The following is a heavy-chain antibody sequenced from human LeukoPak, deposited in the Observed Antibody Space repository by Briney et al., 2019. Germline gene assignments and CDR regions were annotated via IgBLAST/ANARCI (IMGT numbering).Heavy chain of an antibody. J-gene: IGHJ4*02. CDR2: ISGSGGST. Sequence: GGSLRLSCAASGFTFSSYAMSWVRQAPGKGLEWVSAISGSGGSTYYADSVKGRFTISRDNSKNTLYLQMDSLRAEDTAVYYCVKDGPYDSSGYYLDYWGQGTLVTVSS. D-gene: IGHD3-22*01. V-gene: IGHV3-23*01. CDR3: VKDGPYDSSGYYLDY. CDR1: GFTFSSYA.